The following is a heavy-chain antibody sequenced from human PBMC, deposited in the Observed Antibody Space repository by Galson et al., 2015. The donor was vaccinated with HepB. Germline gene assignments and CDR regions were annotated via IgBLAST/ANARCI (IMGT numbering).Heavy chain of an antibody. Sequence: TLSLTCTVSGGSISSGSYYWSWIRQPAGKGLEWIGRIYTSGSTNYNPSLKSRVTMSVDTSKNQFSLKLSSVTAADTAVYYCARGGSLVVVPAAMSFDYWGQGTLVTVSS. D-gene: IGHD2-2*01. CDR1: GGSISSGSYY. V-gene: IGHV4-61*02. CDR3: ARGGSLVVVPAAMSFDY. J-gene: IGHJ4*02. CDR2: IYTSGST.